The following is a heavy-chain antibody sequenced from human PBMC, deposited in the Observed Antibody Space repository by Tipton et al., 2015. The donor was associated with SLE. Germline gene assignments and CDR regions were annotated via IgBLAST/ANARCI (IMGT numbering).Heavy chain of an antibody. CDR2: IYYTGST. V-gene: IGHV4-31*03. Sequence: TLSLTCTVSVGSITSGGYWSWIRQHPGKGLEWIGYIYYTGSTYYYPSLKSRVTISADTSNNQASLSLNSVTAADTAVYYCARTGTPTDGEDAFDIWGQGTMVIVSS. CDR3: ARTGTPTDGEDAFDI. CDR1: VGSITSGGY. J-gene: IGHJ3*02. D-gene: IGHD1-1*01.